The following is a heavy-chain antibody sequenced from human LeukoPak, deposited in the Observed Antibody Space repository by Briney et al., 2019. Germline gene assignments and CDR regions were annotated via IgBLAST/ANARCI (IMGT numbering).Heavy chain of an antibody. CDR1: GYTFTSYG. Sequence: ASVKVSCKASGYTFTSYGISWVRQAPGQGLEWMGWISAYNGNTNYAQKLQGRVTMTTDTSTSTAYMELRSLRSDDTAVYYCARSDYYGSGSYYEEGYNWFDPWGQGTLVTVSS. J-gene: IGHJ5*02. V-gene: IGHV1-18*01. CDR2: ISAYNGNT. CDR3: ARSDYYGSGSYYEEGYNWFDP. D-gene: IGHD3-10*01.